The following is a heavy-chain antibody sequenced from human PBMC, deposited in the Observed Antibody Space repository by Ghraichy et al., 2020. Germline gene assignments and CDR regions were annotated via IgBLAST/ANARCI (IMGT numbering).Heavy chain of an antibody. CDR2: ISGSGGST. CDR1: GFTFSSYA. V-gene: IGHV3-23*01. Sequence: GGSLRLSCAASGFTFSSYAMSWVRQAPGKGLEWVSAISGSGGSTYYADSVKGRFTISRDNSKNTLYLQMNSLRAEDTAVYYCAKDQVVAATVKYYFDYWGQGTLVTVSS. CDR3: AKDQVVAATVKYYFDY. J-gene: IGHJ4*02. D-gene: IGHD2-15*01.